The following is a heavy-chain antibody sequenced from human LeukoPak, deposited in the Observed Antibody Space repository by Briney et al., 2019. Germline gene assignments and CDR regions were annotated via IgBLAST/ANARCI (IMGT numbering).Heavy chain of an antibody. Sequence: GGSLRLSCAASGFIFSNYALNWVRQAPGRGLEWVSTVSGSGGNTYYADSVKGRFTISRDNSKNTLYLQMNGLRAEDTALYYCAKAGRDIVVVPAATPDYWGQGTLATVSS. CDR3: AKAGRDIVVVPAATPDY. CDR2: VSGSGGNT. CDR1: GFIFSNYA. J-gene: IGHJ4*02. D-gene: IGHD2-2*01. V-gene: IGHV3-23*01.